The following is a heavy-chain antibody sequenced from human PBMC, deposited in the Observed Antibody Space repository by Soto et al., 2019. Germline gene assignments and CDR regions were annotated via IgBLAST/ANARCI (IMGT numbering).Heavy chain of an antibody. CDR2: IYYSGST. D-gene: IGHD2-21*02. V-gene: IGHV4-30-4*01. CDR3: AGGDWNWFDP. J-gene: IGHJ5*02. CDR1: GGSISSGDYY. Sequence: SETLSLTCTVSGGSISSGDYYWSWIRQPPGRGLEWIGYIYYSGSTYYNPSLKSRLTISVDTSKNQFSLKLTSVTAADTAVYYCAGGDWNWFDPWGQGTLVTVSS.